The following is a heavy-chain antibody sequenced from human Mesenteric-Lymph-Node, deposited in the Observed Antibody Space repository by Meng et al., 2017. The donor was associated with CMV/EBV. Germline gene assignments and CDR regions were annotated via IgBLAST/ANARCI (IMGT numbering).Heavy chain of an antibody. J-gene: IGHJ4*02. CDR3: ARDLTGTTSGYFDY. CDR1: GGSISSYY. D-gene: IGHD1-7*01. CDR2: IYYSGST. V-gene: IGHV4-59*01. Sequence: SETLSLTCTVSGGSISSYYWSWIRQPPGKGLEWIGYIYYSGSTNYNPSLKSRVTISVDTSKNQFSLKLSSVTAADTAVYYCARDLTGTTSGYFDYWGQGTLVTVSS.